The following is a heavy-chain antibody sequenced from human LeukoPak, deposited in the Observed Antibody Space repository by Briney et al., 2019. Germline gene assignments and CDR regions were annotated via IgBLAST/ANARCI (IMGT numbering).Heavy chain of an antibody. V-gene: IGHV1-2*02. CDR1: GYTFTGYY. Sequence: ASVKVSCKASGYTFTGYYMHWVRQTPGQGLEWMGWINPNSGGTNYAQKFQGRVTMTRDTSISTAYMELSRLRSDDTAVYYCARRSSSVYYYYYMDVWGKGTTVTVSS. CDR3: ARRSSSVYYYYYMDV. J-gene: IGHJ6*03. D-gene: IGHD6-6*01. CDR2: INPNSGGT.